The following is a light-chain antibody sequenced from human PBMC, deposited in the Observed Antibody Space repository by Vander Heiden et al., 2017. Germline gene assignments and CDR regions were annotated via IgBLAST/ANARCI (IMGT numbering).Light chain of an antibody. CDR1: QSISSY. J-gene: IGKJ1*01. CDR3: QQSDSNPPWT. Sequence: IQMTPSPSSLSASVGARVTITCRASQSISSYLNWYQQKPGKAPTLLIYAASSLQSGVPSRFSGSGYGTDVTLTISSRQPEDVASYYCQQSDSNPPWTFGQGTKVEIK. V-gene: IGKV1-39*01. CDR2: AAS.